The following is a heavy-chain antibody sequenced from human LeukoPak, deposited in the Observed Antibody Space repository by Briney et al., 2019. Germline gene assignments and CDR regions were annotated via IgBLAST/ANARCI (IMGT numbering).Heavy chain of an antibody. CDR2: IISNENSA. V-gene: IGHV3-74*01. CDR3: VRGGIASAFDI. CDR1: GFTFSSNW. J-gene: IGHJ3*02. D-gene: IGHD6-13*01. Sequence: GGSLRLSCAASGFTFSSNWMHWVRQAPGKGLVWVSRIISNENSATYADSVKGRFTISRDDAKNTLYLQMNSLRAEDTAVYYCVRGGIASAFDIWGQGAMVTVSS.